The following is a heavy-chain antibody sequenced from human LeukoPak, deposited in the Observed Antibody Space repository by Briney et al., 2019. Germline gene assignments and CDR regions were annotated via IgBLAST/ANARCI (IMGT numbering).Heavy chain of an antibody. CDR3: ARGERWGWYFDL. Sequence: SQTLSLTCAVSGGSISSGGYSWSWIRQPPGKGLEWIGYIYHSGSTYYNPSLKSRVTIPVDRSKNQFSLKLSSVTAADTAVYYCARGERWGWYFDLWGRGTLVTVSS. CDR1: GGSISSGGYS. CDR2: IYHSGST. D-gene: IGHD1-1*01. V-gene: IGHV4-30-2*01. J-gene: IGHJ2*01.